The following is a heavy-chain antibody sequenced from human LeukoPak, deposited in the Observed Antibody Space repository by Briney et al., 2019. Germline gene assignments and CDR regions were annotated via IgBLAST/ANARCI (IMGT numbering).Heavy chain of an antibody. CDR1: GYTFTGYY. Sequence: ASVKVSCKASGYTFTGYYMHWVRPAPGQGREWMGWINPNSGGTNYAQKFQGRVTMTRDTSISTAYMELSRLRSDDTAVYYCARAGVWFGAEAFDIWGQGTMVTVSS. D-gene: IGHD3-10*01. CDR3: ARAGVWFGAEAFDI. V-gene: IGHV1-2*02. J-gene: IGHJ3*02. CDR2: INPNSGGT.